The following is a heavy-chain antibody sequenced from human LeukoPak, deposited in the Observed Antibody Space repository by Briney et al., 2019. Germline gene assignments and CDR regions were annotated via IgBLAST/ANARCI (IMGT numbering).Heavy chain of an antibody. V-gene: IGHV3-23*01. D-gene: IGHD2-15*01. CDR2: ISGSGGST. J-gene: IGHJ5*02. CDR1: GFTVSSSYA. CDR3: AKGLMVAATSFDWFDP. Sequence: PGGSLRLSCTGSGFTVSSSYAMSWVRQAPGKGLEWVSAISGSGGSTYYADSVKGRFTISRDNSKNTLYLQMNSLRAEDTAVYYCAKGLMVAATSFDWFDPWGQGALVTVSS.